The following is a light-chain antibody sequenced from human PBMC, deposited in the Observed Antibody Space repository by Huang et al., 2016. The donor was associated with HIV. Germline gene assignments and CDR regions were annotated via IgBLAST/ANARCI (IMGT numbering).Light chain of an antibody. CDR3: QQYYGSPPT. V-gene: IGKV4-1*01. J-gene: IGKJ1*01. CDR2: WAS. Sequence: IVMTQSHDSLAVSLGGRATINCKSSQRILYNSDKKNYLAWYQQKPGQPPKLLIYWASNRESGVPERFSGSGSGTDFTLTISSLQAGDVAVYYCQQYYGSPPTFGQGTKVEIK. CDR1: QRILYNSDKKNY.